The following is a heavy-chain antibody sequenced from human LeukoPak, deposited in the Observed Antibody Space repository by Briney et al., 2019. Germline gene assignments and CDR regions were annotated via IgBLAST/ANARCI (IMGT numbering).Heavy chain of an antibody. CDR3: ARMDAMVRGLIYYYYGMDV. CDR2: ISAYNGNT. D-gene: IGHD3-10*01. J-gene: IGHJ6*02. V-gene: IGHV1-18*01. Sequence: ASVKVSCKASGYTFTSYGISWVRQAPGQGLELMGWISAYNGNTNYSQKLQGRVTMTTDTSTSTAYMELRSLRSDDTAVYYCARMDAMVRGLIYYYYGMDVWGQGTTVTVSS. CDR1: GYTFTSYG.